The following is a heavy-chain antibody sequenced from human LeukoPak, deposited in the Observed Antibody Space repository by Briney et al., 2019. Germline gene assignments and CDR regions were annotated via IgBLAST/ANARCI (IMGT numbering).Heavy chain of an antibody. CDR3: ARLQGVLLWFGELSYYFDY. CDR2: IYYSGST. D-gene: IGHD3-10*01. V-gene: IGHV4-59*08. Sequence: SETLSLTCTVSGGSISSYYWSWIRQPPGKGLEWIGYIYYSGSTNYNPSLKSRVTISVDTSKNQFSLKLSSVTAADTAVYYCARLQGVLLWFGELSYYFDYWGQGTLVTVSS. J-gene: IGHJ4*02. CDR1: GGSISSYY.